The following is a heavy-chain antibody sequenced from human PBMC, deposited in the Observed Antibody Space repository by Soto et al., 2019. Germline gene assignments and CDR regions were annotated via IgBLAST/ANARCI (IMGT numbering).Heavy chain of an antibody. CDR3: ARGHGFGLLGFGESPGHYFDY. J-gene: IGHJ4*02. CDR2: IIPILGIA. CDR1: GGTFSSYT. V-gene: IGHV1-69*02. D-gene: IGHD3-10*01. Sequence: SVKVSCKASGGTFSSYTISWVRQAPGQGLEWMGRIIPILGIANYAQKFQGRVTMTRDTSTSTVYMELSSLRSEDTAVYYCARGHGFGLLGFGESPGHYFDYWGQGTLVTVPS.